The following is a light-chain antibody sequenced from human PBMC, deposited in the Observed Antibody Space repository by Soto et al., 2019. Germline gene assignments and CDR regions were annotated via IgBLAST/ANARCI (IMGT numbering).Light chain of an antibody. J-gene: IGLJ1*01. Sequence: QSALTQPRSVSGSPGESVTISCTGTSSDVGGYNYVSWYQQQSDKAPKLMIYDVTKRPSGVPDRFSGSKSDNTASLTISGLQAEDEADYYCCSYAGTYTFVFGTGTKVTVL. CDR3: CSYAGTYTFV. CDR1: SSDVGGYNY. V-gene: IGLV2-11*01. CDR2: DVT.